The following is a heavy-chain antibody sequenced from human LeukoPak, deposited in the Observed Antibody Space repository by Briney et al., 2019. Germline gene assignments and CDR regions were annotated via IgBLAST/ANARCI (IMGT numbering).Heavy chain of an antibody. V-gene: IGHV3-7*01. CDR3: ASEYYGFWSGYYTDNWFDP. CDR1: GFTFISYW. J-gene: IGHJ5*02. Sequence: GGSLRLSCAASGFTFISYWMSWVRQAPGKGLEWVANIKQDGSEKYYVDSVKGRFTISRDNAKNSLYLQMNSLRAEDTAVYYCASEYYGFWSGYYTDNWFDPWGQGTLVTVSS. D-gene: IGHD3-3*01. CDR2: IKQDGSEK.